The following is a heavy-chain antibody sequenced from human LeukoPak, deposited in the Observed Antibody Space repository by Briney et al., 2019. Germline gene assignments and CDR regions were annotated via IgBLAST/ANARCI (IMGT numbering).Heavy chain of an antibody. V-gene: IGHV4-39*01. D-gene: IGHD4-17*01. CDR1: GGSISSTRYY. CDR2: IYYSGYT. Sequence: SETLSLTCTVSGGSISSTRYYWGWIRQPPGKGLEWIGSIYYSGYTYYTPSLKSRVTISVDTSKNQFSLKLTSVTAADTAVYYCTKTSYGDYVWFDPWGQGTLVTVSS. J-gene: IGHJ5*02. CDR3: TKTSYGDYVWFDP.